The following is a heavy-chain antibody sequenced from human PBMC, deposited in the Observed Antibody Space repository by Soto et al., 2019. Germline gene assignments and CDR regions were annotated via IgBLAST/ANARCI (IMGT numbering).Heavy chain of an antibody. D-gene: IGHD3-10*01. Sequence: EVQLVESGGGLAQPGGSLGLSCAASGFSLSSHSVNWVRQAPGKGLEWISYISGSSETKYNADSVKGRFTTSRDNVKNVVYLQMNGLRDDYTALYYCARGTSLGYYSYGMDVWGQWTTVTVSS. CDR1: GFSLSSHS. V-gene: IGHV3-48*02. CDR2: ISGSSETK. CDR3: ARGTSLGYYSYGMDV. J-gene: IGHJ6*02.